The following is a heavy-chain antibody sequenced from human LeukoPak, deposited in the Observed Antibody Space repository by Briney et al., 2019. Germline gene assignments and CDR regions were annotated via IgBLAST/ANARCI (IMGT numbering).Heavy chain of an antibody. V-gene: IGHV3-30*03. CDR3: ARADHDSGAYYADF. Sequence: GGSLRLSCAASGFTFSSYDMHWVRQAPGKGLEWVAVISYDGSNKYYADSVKGRFTISRDNSKNTLYLQLNSLRAEDTAVYYCARADHDSGAYYADFWGQGTLVTVSS. CDR2: ISYDGSNK. CDR1: GFTFSSYD. D-gene: IGHD3-22*01. J-gene: IGHJ4*02.